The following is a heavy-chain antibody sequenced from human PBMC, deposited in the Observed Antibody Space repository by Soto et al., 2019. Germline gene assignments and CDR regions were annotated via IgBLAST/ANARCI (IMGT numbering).Heavy chain of an antibody. V-gene: IGHV3-30*18. J-gene: IGHJ4*02. CDR3: AKAGTYYDILTGFDY. CDR2: ISYDGSNK. Sequence: GGSLRLSCAASGFTFSGYGMHWVRQAPCKGLEWVAVISYDGSNKYYADSVKGRFTISRDNSKNTLYLQMNSLRAEDTAVYYCAKAGTYYDILTGFDYWGQGTLVTVSS. CDR1: GFTFSGYG. D-gene: IGHD3-9*01.